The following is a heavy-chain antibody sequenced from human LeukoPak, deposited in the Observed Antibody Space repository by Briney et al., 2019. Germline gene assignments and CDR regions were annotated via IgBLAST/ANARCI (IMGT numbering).Heavy chain of an antibody. V-gene: IGHV4-30-2*02. CDR1: GGSISSGGYS. J-gene: IGHJ4*02. CDR3: ASHCSGSSCYSNYFDY. D-gene: IGHD2-15*01. Sequence: SETLSLTCAVSGGSISSGGYSWSWIRQPPGKGLEWIGYIYHSETTYYNPSLKSRVTISVDRSKNQFSLRLNSVTAADTAVYYCASHCSGSSCYSNYFDYWGQGTLVTVSS. CDR2: IYHSETT.